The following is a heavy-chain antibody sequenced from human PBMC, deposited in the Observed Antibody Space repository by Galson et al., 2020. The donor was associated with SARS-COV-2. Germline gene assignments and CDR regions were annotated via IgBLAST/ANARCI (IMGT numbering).Heavy chain of an antibody. CDR2: INHSGST. V-gene: IGHV4-34*01. CDR3: ARVNVSVLLWFGELLVGYGMDV. CDR1: GGSFSGYY. Sequence: SETLSLTCAVYGGSFSGYYWSWIRQPPGKGLEWIGEINHSGSTNYNPSLKSRVTISVDTSKNQFSLKLSSVTAADTAVYYCARVNVSVLLWFGELLVGYGMDVWGQGTTVTVSS. D-gene: IGHD3-10*01. J-gene: IGHJ6*02.